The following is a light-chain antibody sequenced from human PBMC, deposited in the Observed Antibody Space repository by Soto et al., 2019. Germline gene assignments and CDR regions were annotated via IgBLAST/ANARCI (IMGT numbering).Light chain of an antibody. V-gene: IGKV1-5*03. CDR2: KAS. J-gene: IGKJ1*01. Sequence: DIQMTQSPSTLSASVGDRVTITCRASQSISSWLAWYQQKPGKAPKLLIYKASSLESGVPSRFSGSGSGTEFTLTISSLQPDDFATYDCQQYNCYSWSFGQGTKVEIK. CDR3: QQYNCYSWS. CDR1: QSISSW.